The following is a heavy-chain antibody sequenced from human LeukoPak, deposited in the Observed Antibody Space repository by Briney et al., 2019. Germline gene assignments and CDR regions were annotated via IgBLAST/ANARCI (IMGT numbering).Heavy chain of an antibody. J-gene: IGHJ4*02. CDR2: INTDGSST. CDR1: GFTFSGYW. Sequence: GESLRVSCAASGFTFSGYWMHWVRQAPGKGLVWVSRINTDGSSTTYADSVKGRFTISRDNAKNTLYLQMNSLRVEDTAVYYCARGRITSSWYYFDYWGQGALVTVSS. V-gene: IGHV3-74*01. CDR3: ARGRITSSWYYFDY. D-gene: IGHD6-13*01.